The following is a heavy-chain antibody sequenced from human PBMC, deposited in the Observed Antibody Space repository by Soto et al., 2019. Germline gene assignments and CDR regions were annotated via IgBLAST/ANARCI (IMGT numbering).Heavy chain of an antibody. Sequence: GGSLRLSCAASGFTVSSNYMNWVRQAPGKGLEWVSVIYSGGSTDYADSVKGRFTISRDNSKNTLYLQMSSLRAEDTAVYYCARDPPGGRYYYYGMDVWGQGTTVTVSS. J-gene: IGHJ6*02. CDR1: GFTVSSNY. CDR2: IYSGGST. CDR3: ARDPPGGRYYYYGMDV. V-gene: IGHV3-53*01.